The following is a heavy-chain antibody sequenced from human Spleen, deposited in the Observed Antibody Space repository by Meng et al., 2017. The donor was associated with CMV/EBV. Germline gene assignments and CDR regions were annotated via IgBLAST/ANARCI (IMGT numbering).Heavy chain of an antibody. Sequence: SLKISCVASGFNFSTYGMHWVRQAPGKGLEWVSGISWNSGSIAYGDSVKGRFTISRDNAKNSLYLQMNSLRADDTALYYCARVGLGFDIWGQGTLVTVSS. D-gene: IGHD1-26*01. CDR1: GFNFSTYG. CDR2: ISWNSGSI. CDR3: ARVGLGFDI. J-gene: IGHJ3*02. V-gene: IGHV3-9*01.